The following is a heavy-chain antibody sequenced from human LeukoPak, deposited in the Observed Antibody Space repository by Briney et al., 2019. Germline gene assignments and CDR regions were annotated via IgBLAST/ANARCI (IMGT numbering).Heavy chain of an antibody. J-gene: IGHJ4*02. CDR1: GFTFSSYA. D-gene: IGHD2-8*02. CDR3: ARAPRGFQWFMDY. CDR2: ISYDGSNK. V-gene: IGHV3-30-3*01. Sequence: PGRSLRLSCAASGFTFSSYAMHWVRQAPGKGLEWVAVISYDGSNKYYADSVKGRFTISRDNSKNTLYLQMNSLRAEDTAVYYCARAPRGFQWFMDYWGQGTLVTVSS.